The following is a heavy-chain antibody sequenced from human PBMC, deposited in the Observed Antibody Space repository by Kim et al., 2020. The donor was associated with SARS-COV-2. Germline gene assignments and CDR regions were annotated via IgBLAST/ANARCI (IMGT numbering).Heavy chain of an antibody. Sequence: GGSLRLSCAASGFTFSGYEMNWVRQAPGKGLEWVSFISNSGTTIYYADSVKGRFTISRDNGKKSLYLQMNSLRAEDTAVYYCARGATLYCTNGVCYRGGLDYWGQGTLVTVSS. CDR2: ISNSGTTI. J-gene: IGHJ4*02. CDR3: ARGATLYCTNGVCYRGGLDY. CDR1: GFTFSGYE. D-gene: IGHD2-8*01. V-gene: IGHV3-48*03.